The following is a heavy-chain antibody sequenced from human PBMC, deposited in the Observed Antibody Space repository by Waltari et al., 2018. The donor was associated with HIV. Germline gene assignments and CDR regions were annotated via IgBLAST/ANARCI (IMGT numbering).Heavy chain of an antibody. D-gene: IGHD1-26*01. V-gene: IGHV1-8*01. CDR1: GYTFTSYT. CDR3: ARVRRPSGSYYLSY. J-gene: IGHJ4*02. CDR2: MNPNTGDT. Sequence: QVQLVQSGAEVKKPGASVKASCKASGYTFTSYTIYWVRQAPGQGLEWMGWMNPNTGDTAYAQKFQGRVTMTRNTSMSTAYMELSSLRSEDTAVYYCARVRRPSGSYYLSYWGQGTLVTVSS.